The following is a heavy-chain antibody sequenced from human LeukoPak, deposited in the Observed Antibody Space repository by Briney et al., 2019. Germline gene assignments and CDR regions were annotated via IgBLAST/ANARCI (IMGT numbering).Heavy chain of an antibody. CDR3: ARLEAGYSSSWYRY. Sequence: ASVKVSCKASGYTFTGYYMHWVRQAPGQGLEWMGWINPNSGGTNYAQKFQGRVTMTTDTSTSTAYMELRSLRSDDTAVYYCARLEAGYSSSWYRYWGQGTLVTVSS. CDR1: GYTFTGYY. J-gene: IGHJ4*02. D-gene: IGHD6-13*01. V-gene: IGHV1-2*02. CDR2: INPNSGGT.